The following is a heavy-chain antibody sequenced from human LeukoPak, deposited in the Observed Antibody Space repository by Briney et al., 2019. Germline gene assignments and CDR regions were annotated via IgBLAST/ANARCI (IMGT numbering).Heavy chain of an antibody. CDR1: GFTFSSYG. Sequence: GRSLRLSCAASGFTFSSYGMHWVRQAPGKGLEWVSVIYSGGSTYYADSVKGRFTISRDNSKNTLYLQMNSLRAEDTAVYYCARTESGSYYYFDYWGQGTLVTVSS. CDR2: IYSGGST. CDR3: ARTESGSYYYFDY. D-gene: IGHD1-26*01. V-gene: IGHV3-NL1*01. J-gene: IGHJ4*02.